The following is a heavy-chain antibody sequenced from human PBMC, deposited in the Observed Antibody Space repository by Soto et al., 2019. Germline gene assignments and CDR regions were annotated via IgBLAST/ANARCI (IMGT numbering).Heavy chain of an antibody. CDR2: MNPNSGNT. V-gene: IGHV1-8*01. D-gene: IGHD4-17*01. CDR1: GYTFTSYD. CDR3: ERTLYGDTVDY. J-gene: IGHJ4*02. Sequence: QVQLVQSGAEVKKPGASVKVSCKASGYTFTSYDINWVRQATGQGLEWMGWMNPNSGNTGYAQKFQGRVTMPRNTSISTAYRELSSLSSDDTAVYYCERTLYGDTVDYWGQGTLVTVSS.